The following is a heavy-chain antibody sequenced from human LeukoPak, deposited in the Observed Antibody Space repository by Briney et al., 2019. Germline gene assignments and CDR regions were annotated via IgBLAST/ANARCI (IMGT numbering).Heavy chain of an antibody. Sequence: PSETLSLTCAVYGGSFSGYYWSWIRQPPGKGLEWIGEINHSGSTNYNPSLKSRVTISVDTSKNQFSLKLSSVTAADTAVYYCARGRPGPLTAARLGWFDPWGQGTLVTVSS. CDR1: GGSFSGYY. D-gene: IGHD6-6*01. V-gene: IGHV4-34*01. J-gene: IGHJ5*02. CDR2: INHSGST. CDR3: ARGRPGPLTAARLGWFDP.